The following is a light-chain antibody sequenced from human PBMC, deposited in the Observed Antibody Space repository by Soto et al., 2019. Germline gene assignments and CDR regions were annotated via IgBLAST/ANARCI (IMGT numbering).Light chain of an antibody. CDR2: WAS. Sequence: DILMTQSPDSLAVSLGERATINSKSSQSVLYSSNDKNYLAWYQQKPGQPPKLLIYWASTRESGVPDRFSGSGSGTDFTLTISSLQAEDVAVYYCQQYYSTPRTFGRGTKVDIK. V-gene: IGKV4-1*01. J-gene: IGKJ4*01. CDR3: QQYYSTPRT. CDR1: QSVLYSSNDKNY.